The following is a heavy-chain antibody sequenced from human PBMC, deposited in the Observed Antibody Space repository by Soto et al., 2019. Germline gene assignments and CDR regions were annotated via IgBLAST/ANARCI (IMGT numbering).Heavy chain of an antibody. CDR2: INHSGST. CDR3: ARDKITGLFDY. J-gene: IGHJ4*02. D-gene: IGHD2-8*02. V-gene: IGHV4-34*01. CDR1: GGSVSSYD. Sequence: QVQLQQWGAGLLKPTETLSLTGAVYGGSVSSYDWTWIRQPPGTGLEWIGEINHSGSTNYNPSLKSRVTISVDTSKNQFSLKLTSVTAADTAVSYCARDKITGLFDYWGQGTLVTFSS.